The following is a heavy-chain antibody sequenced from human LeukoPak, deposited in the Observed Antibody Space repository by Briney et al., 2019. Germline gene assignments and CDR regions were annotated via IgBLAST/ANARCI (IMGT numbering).Heavy chain of an antibody. CDR2: INHSGST. CDR3: ARDPRRYCSGGSCYSRYYYYYGMDV. J-gene: IGHJ6*02. V-gene: IGHV4-34*01. Sequence: PSETLSLTCAVYGGSFSGYYWSWIRQPPGKGLEWIGEINHSGSTNYNPSLKSRVTISVDTSKNQFSLKLSSVTAADTAVYYCARDPRRYCSGGSCYSRYYYYYGMDVWGQGTTVTVSS. CDR1: GGSFSGYY. D-gene: IGHD2-15*01.